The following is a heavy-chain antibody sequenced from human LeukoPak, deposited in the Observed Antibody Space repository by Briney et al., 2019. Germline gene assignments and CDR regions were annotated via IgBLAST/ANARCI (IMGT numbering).Heavy chain of an antibody. Sequence: SETLSLTCTVSGDSVSNGNYYWSWLRQPPGQPLEWIGYIYYTGNTYYNPSLEGRVTLSVDTSKNQFSAKLSSVTAADTAVYYCARSQNYYGSGDYWSQGTLVTVSS. CDR1: GDSVSNGNYY. V-gene: IGHV4-61*01. CDR2: IYYTGNT. J-gene: IGHJ4*02. D-gene: IGHD3-10*01. CDR3: ARSQNYYGSGDY.